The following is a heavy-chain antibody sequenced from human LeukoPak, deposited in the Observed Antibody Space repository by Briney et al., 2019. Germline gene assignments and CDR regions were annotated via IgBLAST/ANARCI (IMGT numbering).Heavy chain of an antibody. J-gene: IGHJ4*02. V-gene: IGHV4-38-2*02. CDR3: ARHDRQWLVFDY. CDR1: GYSISSGYY. Sequence: SETLSLTCTVSGYSISSGYYWGWIRQPPGKGLEWIGSIYHSGSTYYNPSLKSRVTISVDTSKNQFSLKLSSVTAADTAVYYCARHDRQWLVFDYWGQGTLVTVSS. D-gene: IGHD6-19*01. CDR2: IYHSGST.